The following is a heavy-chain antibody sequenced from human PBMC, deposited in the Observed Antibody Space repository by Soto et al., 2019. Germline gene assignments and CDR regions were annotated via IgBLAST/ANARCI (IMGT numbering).Heavy chain of an antibody. CDR2: IYPGDSDT. D-gene: IGHD3-22*01. Sequence: LGESLKISCKSSGYSFTSYYIGWVRQMPGKGLEWMGIIYPGDSDTRYSPSFQGQVTISADKSISTAYLQWSSLKASDTAMYYCVREPFYYDSSGVDYWGQGTLVTVSS. CDR3: VREPFYYDSSGVDY. CDR1: GYSFTSYY. V-gene: IGHV5-51*01. J-gene: IGHJ4*02.